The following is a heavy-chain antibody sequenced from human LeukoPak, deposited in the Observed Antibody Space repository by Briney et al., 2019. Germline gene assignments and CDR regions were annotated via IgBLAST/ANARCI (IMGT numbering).Heavy chain of an antibody. CDR3: AREQYYDINWLDP. Sequence: SQTLSLTCTASCGSISSGSYYWSWIRQPAGKWLERIGRIYTSGSTNYNPSLKSRVTISVDTSKNQFSLKLSSVTAADTAVYYCAREQYYDINWLDPWGQGTLVTVSS. V-gene: IGHV4-61*02. J-gene: IGHJ5*02. CDR1: CGSISSGSYY. CDR2: IYTSGST. D-gene: IGHD3-22*01.